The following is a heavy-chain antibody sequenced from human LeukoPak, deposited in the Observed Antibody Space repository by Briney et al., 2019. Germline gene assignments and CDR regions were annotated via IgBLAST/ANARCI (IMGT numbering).Heavy chain of an antibody. V-gene: IGHV3-23*01. Sequence: GGSLRLSCAASGFTFSSYAMSWVRQAPGKGLEWVSAISGSGGSTYYADSVKGRFTISRDNSKNTLYLQMNSLRAEDTAVYYCAKFRYRSPLVVPAVILDYWGQGTLVTVSS. CDR2: ISGSGGST. CDR1: GFTFSSYA. D-gene: IGHD2-2*01. J-gene: IGHJ4*02. CDR3: AKFRYRSPLVVPAVILDY.